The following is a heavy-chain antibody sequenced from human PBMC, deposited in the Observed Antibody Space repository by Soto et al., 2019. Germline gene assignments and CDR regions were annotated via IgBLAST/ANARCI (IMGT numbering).Heavy chain of an antibody. CDR1: GGSFSGHY. Sequence: SETLSLTCAVYGGSFSGHYWTWIRQPPGKGLEWIGEINHSGNTNYNPSLKSRVTISVDTSKNQFSLKLNSVTAADTAVYYCARGIALKVVLERVQYYGMDVWGQGTTVTVSS. D-gene: IGHD3-22*01. J-gene: IGHJ6*02. CDR3: ARGIALKVVLERVQYYGMDV. V-gene: IGHV4-34*01. CDR2: INHSGNT.